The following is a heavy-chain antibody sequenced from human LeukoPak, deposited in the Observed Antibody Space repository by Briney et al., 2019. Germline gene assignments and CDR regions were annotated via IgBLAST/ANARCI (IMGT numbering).Heavy chain of an antibody. Sequence: GGSLRLSCAASGFTFSSYGMHWVRQAPDKGLEWVAVISYDGSNKYYADSVKGRFTISRDNSKNTLYLQMNSLRAEDTAVYYCAKGGYYDSSGSDYWGQGTLVTVSS. V-gene: IGHV3-30*18. CDR1: GFTFSSYG. CDR3: AKGGYYDSSGSDY. D-gene: IGHD3-22*01. CDR2: ISYDGSNK. J-gene: IGHJ4*02.